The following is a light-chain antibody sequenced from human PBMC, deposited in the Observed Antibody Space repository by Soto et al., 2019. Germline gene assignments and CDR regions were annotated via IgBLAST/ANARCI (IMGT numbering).Light chain of an antibody. V-gene: IGKV1-5*01. CDR3: QQYNSYSRT. CDR1: QSISSW. J-gene: IGKJ1*01. Sequence: DIQMTQSPSTLSASIGDRVTITCRASQSISSWLAWYQQKPGKAPKLLIYDASSLESGVPSRFSGSGSGTEFTITISRMQNDDFATYYCQQYNSYSRTFGQVTKVDIK. CDR2: DAS.